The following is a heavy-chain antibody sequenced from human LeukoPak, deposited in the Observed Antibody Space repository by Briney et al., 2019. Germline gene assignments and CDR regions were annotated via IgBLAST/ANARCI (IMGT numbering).Heavy chain of an antibody. D-gene: IGHD2-15*01. CDR3: ARHIQVVVDATVYYYGMDV. CDR1: GGSISSYY. Sequence: SETLSLTCTVSGGSISSYYWSWIRQPPGKGLEWIGYIYYSGSTNYNPSLKSRVTISVDTSKNQFSLELSSVTAADTAVYYCARHIQVVVDATVYYYGMDVWGQGTTVTVSS. CDR2: IYYSGST. J-gene: IGHJ6*02. V-gene: IGHV4-59*08.